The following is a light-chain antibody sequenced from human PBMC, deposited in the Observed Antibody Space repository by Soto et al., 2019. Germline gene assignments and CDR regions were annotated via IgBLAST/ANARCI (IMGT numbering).Light chain of an antibody. CDR3: QQHNNWPLT. CDR2: RIS. CDR1: QSADSN. J-gene: IGKJ4*01. V-gene: IGKV3D-15*01. Sequence: EIVLTQSPDTLSVSPGETATLSCRASQSADSNLAWYQQKPGQAPRLLMYRISARATGIPARFSGSGSGTEVTLTSSSRQSEDAAVYYCQQHNNWPLTFGGGTKVEI.